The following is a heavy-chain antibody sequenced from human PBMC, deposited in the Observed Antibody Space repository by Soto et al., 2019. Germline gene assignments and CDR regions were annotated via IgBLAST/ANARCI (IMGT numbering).Heavy chain of an antibody. CDR2: ISAYNGNT. CDR3: AVRRPGYCSSTSCYSPCNDC. CDR1: GSPLTSCG. Sequence: VSVQVSCMASGSPLTSCGISWVRQAPGQRREWMGWISAYNGNTHYAQKLHGRVNMTTDTSTSTAHMELRRLRSDDTAGYYCAVRRPGYCSSTSCYSPCNDCWGQGTLVTVSS. D-gene: IGHD2-2*01. J-gene: IGHJ4*02. V-gene: IGHV1-18*04.